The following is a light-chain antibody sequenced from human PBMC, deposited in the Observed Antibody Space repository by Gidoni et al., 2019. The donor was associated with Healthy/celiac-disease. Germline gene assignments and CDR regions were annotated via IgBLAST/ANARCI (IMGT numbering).Light chain of an antibody. CDR1: QSISSW. V-gene: IGKV1-5*01. CDR2: DAS. Sequence: DIQMTQSPSTLSASVGDRVTITCRASQSISSWLAWYQQKPGKAPKLLIYDASSLESGVQSRFSGSGSGTEFTLTISSLQPDDCATYYCQQYNSYSGTFGQGTKVEIK. J-gene: IGKJ1*01. CDR3: QQYNSYSGT.